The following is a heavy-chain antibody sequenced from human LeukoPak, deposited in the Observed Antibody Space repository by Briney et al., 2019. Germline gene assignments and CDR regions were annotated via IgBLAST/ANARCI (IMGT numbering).Heavy chain of an antibody. Sequence: SETLSLTCTVSGGSISSYYWSWIRQPPGKGLEWIGYIYYSGSTNYNPSLKSRVTISVDTSKNQFSLKLSSVTAADTAVYYCARHRTVGLVYFDYWGQGTLVTVSS. CDR3: ARHRTVGLVYFDY. CDR1: GGSISSYY. CDR2: IYYSGST. D-gene: IGHD1-26*01. V-gene: IGHV4-59*08. J-gene: IGHJ4*02.